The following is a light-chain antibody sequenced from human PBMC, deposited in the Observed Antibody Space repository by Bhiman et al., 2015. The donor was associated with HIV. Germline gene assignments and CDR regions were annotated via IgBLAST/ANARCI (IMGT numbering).Light chain of an antibody. Sequence: QSALTQPASMSGSRGQSITISCTGTSSDVGTYNLVSWYQQHPGKAPKLIIYDVTKRPSGVSNRFSGSKSGNTASLTISGLQAEDEGDYHCCSYAGSSTYVVFGGGTKLTVL. CDR2: DVT. J-gene: IGLJ2*01. V-gene: IGLV2-23*02. CDR3: CSYAGSSTYVV. CDR1: SSDVGTYNL.